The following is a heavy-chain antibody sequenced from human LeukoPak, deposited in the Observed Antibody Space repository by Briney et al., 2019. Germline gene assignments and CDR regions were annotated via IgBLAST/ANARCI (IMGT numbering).Heavy chain of an antibody. Sequence: SETLSLTCTVSGGSISSSSSTYYWTWVRQPPGKGLEWIGSVYCTGGTNFNPSLKSRVTISADTSKSQFSLKLSSVTAADTAVYYCARSDGFNYGWVFDYWGQGTLVTVSS. CDR3: ARSDGFNYGWVFDY. J-gene: IGHJ4*02. CDR1: GGSISSSSSTYY. CDR2: VYCTGGT. D-gene: IGHD5-18*01. V-gene: IGHV4-61*05.